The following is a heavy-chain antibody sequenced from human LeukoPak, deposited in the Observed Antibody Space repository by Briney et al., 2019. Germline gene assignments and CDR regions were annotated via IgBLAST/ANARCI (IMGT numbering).Heavy chain of an antibody. CDR2: ITSSSDDV. CDR1: GFTFSDYT. V-gene: IGHV3-21*01. Sequence: GGSLRLSCAASGFTFSDYTMTWVRQAPGKGLEWASSITSSSDDVYYADSLKGRFTISRDNAKNSLSLQINSLRAEDTAVYFCARVGYYGSGTGDYWGQGTLVTVSS. J-gene: IGHJ4*02. D-gene: IGHD3-10*01. CDR3: ARVGYYGSGTGDY.